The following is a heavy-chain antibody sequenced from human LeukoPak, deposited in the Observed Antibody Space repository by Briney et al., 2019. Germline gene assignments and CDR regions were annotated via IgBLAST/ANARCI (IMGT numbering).Heavy chain of an antibody. CDR1: GFTFSNYS. J-gene: IGHJ4*02. V-gene: IGHV3-23*01. Sequence: GGSLRLSCAASGFTFSNYSMSWVRQAPGKGQEWVSTISGTGGTTYYADSVKGRFTISRDNSKNTLFLQFNSLRADDTAVYYCAKGRGTTVTAAANYWGQGTLVTVSS. CDR3: AKGRGTTVTAAANY. CDR2: ISGTGGTT. D-gene: IGHD4-17*01.